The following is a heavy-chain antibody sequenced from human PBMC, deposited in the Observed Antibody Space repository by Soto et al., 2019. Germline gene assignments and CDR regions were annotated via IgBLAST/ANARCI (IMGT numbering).Heavy chain of an antibody. J-gene: IGHJ4*02. D-gene: IGHD3-22*01. Sequence: ASLKVSCKASGGTFSSYAISWVRQAPGQGLEWMGGIIPIFGTANYAQKFQGRVTITADESTSTAYMELSSLRSEDTAVYYCARVVAPYYYDSSGYYLAYWGQGXLVTVYS. CDR1: GGTFSSYA. CDR2: IIPIFGTA. CDR3: ARVVAPYYYDSSGYYLAY. V-gene: IGHV1-69*13.